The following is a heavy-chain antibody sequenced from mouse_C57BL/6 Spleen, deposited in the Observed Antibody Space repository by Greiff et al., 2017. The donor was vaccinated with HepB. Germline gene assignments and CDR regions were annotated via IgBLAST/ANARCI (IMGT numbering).Heavy chain of an antibody. CDR3: ARSGTTRYFDY. D-gene: IGHD3-3*01. Sequence: QVQLQQPGAELVKPGASVKLSCKASGYTFTSYWMQWVKQRPGQGLEWIGEIDPSDSYTNYNQKFKGKATLTVDTSSSTAYMQLSSLTSEDSAVYYCARSGTTRYFDYWGQGTTLTVSS. J-gene: IGHJ2*01. V-gene: IGHV1-50*01. CDR2: IDPSDSYT. CDR1: GYTFTSYW.